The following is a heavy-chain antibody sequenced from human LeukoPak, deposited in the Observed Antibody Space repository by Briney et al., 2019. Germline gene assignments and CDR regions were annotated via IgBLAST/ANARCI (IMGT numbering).Heavy chain of an antibody. J-gene: IGHJ3*02. V-gene: IGHV3-66*02. CDR2: IYSDGST. Sequence: GGSLRLSYAASGFIVSGDFMSWVRQAPGKGLEWVSVIYSDGSTYYADSVKGRFTISRDNSKNTLYLQMNSLRAEDTAVYYCARTITMIVVVGSGAFDIWGQGTMVTVSS. CDR1: GFIVSGDF. CDR3: ARTITMIVVVGSGAFDI. D-gene: IGHD3-22*01.